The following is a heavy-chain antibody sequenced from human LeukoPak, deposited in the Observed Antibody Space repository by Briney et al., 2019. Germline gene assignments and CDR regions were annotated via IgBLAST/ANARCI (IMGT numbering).Heavy chain of an antibody. CDR1: GFTFDDYA. V-gene: IGHV3-9*01. Sequence: GGSLRLSCAASGFTFDDYATHWVRPAPGKGLEWVSSISWNSGSIGYADSVKGRFTISRDNAENSLYLQMNSLRAEDTAVYYCARAAIAAARIYYYMDVWGKGTTVTVSS. CDR2: ISWNSGSI. J-gene: IGHJ6*03. CDR3: ARAAIAAARIYYYMDV. D-gene: IGHD6-13*01.